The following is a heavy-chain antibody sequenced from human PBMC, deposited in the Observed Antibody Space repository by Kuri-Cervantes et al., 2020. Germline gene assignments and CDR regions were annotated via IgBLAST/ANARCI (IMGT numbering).Heavy chain of an antibody. CDR3: ASIAAAGTSY. D-gene: IGHD6-13*01. V-gene: IGHV1-8*01. CDR2: MNPNSGNT. J-gene: IGHJ4*02. CDR1: GYTFTSYD. Sequence: ASVKVSCKASGYTFTSYDINWVRQATGQGLEWMGWMNPNSGNTGYAQKLQGRVTMTTDTSTSTAYMELSSLRSEDTAVYYCASIAAAGTSYWGQGTLVTVSS.